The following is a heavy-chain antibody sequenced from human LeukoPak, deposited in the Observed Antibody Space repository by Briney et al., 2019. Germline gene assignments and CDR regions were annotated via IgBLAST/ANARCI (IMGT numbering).Heavy chain of an antibody. J-gene: IGHJ4*02. Sequence: SETLSLTCAVYGGSFSGYYWSWIRQPPGKGLEWLGEINHSGSTNYNPSLKSRVTISVDTSKNQFSLKLSSVTAADTAVYYCARGGGYKDRLDYWGQGTLVTVSS. CDR1: GGSFSGYY. CDR3: ARGGGYKDRLDY. V-gene: IGHV4-34*01. CDR2: INHSGST. D-gene: IGHD5-24*01.